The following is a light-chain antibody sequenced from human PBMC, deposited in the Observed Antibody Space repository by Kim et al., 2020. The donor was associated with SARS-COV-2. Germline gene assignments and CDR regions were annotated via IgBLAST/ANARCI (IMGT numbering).Light chain of an antibody. CDR2: DNG. CDR1: SSNIGKNY. CDR3: GAWDSSLATYV. V-gene: IGLV1-51*01. J-gene: IGLJ1*01. Sequence: GQKVTISCSGSSSNIGKNYVSWYLKLPGTAPKLLIYDNGQRPSRISDRFSGSRSGTSATLGIAGLQIGDEADYYSGAWDSSLATYVFGTGTKVTVL.